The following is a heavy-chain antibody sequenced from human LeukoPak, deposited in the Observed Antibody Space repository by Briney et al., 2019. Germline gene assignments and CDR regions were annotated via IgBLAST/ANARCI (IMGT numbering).Heavy chain of an antibody. V-gene: IGHV4-4*02. Sequence: PSETLSLTCAVSGGSISSNNWWTWVRQPPGKGLEWIGEIYHSGTTNYNPSVKSRVTISVDKSKNQFSLKLNSVTAADTAVYYCARAPNQPSSGYYSFDYWAREPWSPSPQ. D-gene: IGHD3-22*01. CDR1: GGSISSNNW. CDR3: ARAPNQPSSGYYSFDY. J-gene: IGHJ4*02. CDR2: IYHSGTT.